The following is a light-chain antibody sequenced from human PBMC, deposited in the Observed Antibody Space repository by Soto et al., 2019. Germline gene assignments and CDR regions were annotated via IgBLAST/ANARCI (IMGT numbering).Light chain of an antibody. CDR3: QTWGTGIQGV. J-gene: IGLJ3*02. CDR2: LNSDDSH. Sequence: QPVLTQSPSASASLGASVKLTCTLSSGHSSYAIAWHQQQPEKGPRYLMKLNSDDSHSKGDGIPDRFSGSSSGAERYLTISGLQSEDEADYYCQTWGTGIQGVFGGGTKLTVL. CDR1: SGHSSYA. V-gene: IGLV4-69*01.